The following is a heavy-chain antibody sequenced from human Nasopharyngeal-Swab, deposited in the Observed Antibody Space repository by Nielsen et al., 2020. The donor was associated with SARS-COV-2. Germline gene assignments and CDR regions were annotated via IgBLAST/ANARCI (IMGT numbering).Heavy chain of an antibody. CDR1: GYTFTGYY. CDR2: INPNSGGT. D-gene: IGHD7-27*01. J-gene: IGHJ5*02. Sequence: ASVKVSCKASGYTFTGYYVHWVRQAPGQGLEWMGWINPNSGGTNYAQKFQGWVTMTRDTSISTAYMELGRLRSDDTAVYYCARGVNWGSLDWFDPWGQGTLVTVSS. CDR3: ARGVNWGSLDWFDP. V-gene: IGHV1-2*04.